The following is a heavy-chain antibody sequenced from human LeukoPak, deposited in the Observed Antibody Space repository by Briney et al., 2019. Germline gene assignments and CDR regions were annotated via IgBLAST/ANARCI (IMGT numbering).Heavy chain of an antibody. V-gene: IGHV1-69*13. Sequence: SVKVSCKASGGTFSSYAISLVRHAPGQGHEWMGGFIPIFGTANYAQKFQGRVTITADESTSTAYMELSSLRSEDTAVYYCARRRQIDYGGNPYAFDIWGQGTMVTVSS. CDR2: FIPIFGTA. J-gene: IGHJ3*02. D-gene: IGHD4-23*01. CDR1: GGTFSSYA. CDR3: ARRRQIDYGGNPYAFDI.